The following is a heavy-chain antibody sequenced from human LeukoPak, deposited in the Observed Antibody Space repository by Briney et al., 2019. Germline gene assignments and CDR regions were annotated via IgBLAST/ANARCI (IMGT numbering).Heavy chain of an antibody. V-gene: IGHV3-23*01. CDR3: AKYSDGTGAHYFVY. CDR1: GFTFSSYA. CDR2: ISGSGANT. J-gene: IGHJ4*02. Sequence: GGSLRLSCAASGFTFSSYAMTWVRQAPGKGLEWVSTISGSGANTYYADSVKGRFTISRDNSKNTLSLQMNSLRVEDTALYYCAKYSDGTGAHYFVYWGQGTLVTVSS. D-gene: IGHD2-8*02.